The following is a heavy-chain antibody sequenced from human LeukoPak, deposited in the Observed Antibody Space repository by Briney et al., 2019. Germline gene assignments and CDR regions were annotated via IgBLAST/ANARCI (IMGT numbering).Heavy chain of an antibody. CDR1: GGSISSSNW. D-gene: IGHD3-10*01. CDR2: IYHSGST. J-gene: IGHJ4*02. CDR3: ANPGRRFGALSFDY. V-gene: IGHV4-4*02. Sequence: PSGTLSLTCAVSGGSISSSNWWSWVRQPPGKGLEWIGAIYHSGSTNYNPSLKSRVTISVDKSKNQFSLRLSCVIAADTSVYYCANPGRRFGALSFDYWGQGTLVTASS.